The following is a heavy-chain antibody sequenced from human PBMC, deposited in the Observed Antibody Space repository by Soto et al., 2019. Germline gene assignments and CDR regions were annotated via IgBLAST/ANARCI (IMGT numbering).Heavy chain of an antibody. Sequence: ASVKVYCKASGYTLTSYGISWVRQAAGPGLEWMGWISAYNGNTNYAQKLQGRVTMTTDTYTSTAYMELRSLRSDDTAVYYCARCEDYGCSYYYYGMDVSGQGTTVTVSS. V-gene: IGHV1-18*04. J-gene: IGHJ6*02. CDR1: GYTLTSYG. CDR2: ISAYNGNT. D-gene: IGHD4-17*01. CDR3: ARCEDYGCSYYYYGMDV.